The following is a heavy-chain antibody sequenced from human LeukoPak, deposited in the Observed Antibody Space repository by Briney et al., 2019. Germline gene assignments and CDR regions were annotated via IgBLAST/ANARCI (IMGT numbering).Heavy chain of an antibody. V-gene: IGHV4-38-2*02. J-gene: IGHJ4*02. CDR1: GYSISSGYF. CDR3: ARVRDTSIAAAEVNYFDY. D-gene: IGHD6-13*01. Sequence: SETLSLTCTVSGYSISSGYFWGWIRQPPGKGLEWIGSIYHSGSTYYNPSLKSRVTISVDTSKNQFSLKLSSVTTADTAVYYCARVRDTSIAAAEVNYFDYWGQGTLVTVSS. CDR2: IYHSGST.